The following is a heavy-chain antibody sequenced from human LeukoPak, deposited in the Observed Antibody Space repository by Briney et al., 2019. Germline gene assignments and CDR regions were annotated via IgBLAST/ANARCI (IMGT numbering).Heavy chain of an antibody. V-gene: IGHV3-23*01. D-gene: IGHD2-2*01. CDR1: GFAFSTYA. CDR2: LSGSDEST. J-gene: IGHJ4*02. CDR3: AKERCSTSCYLFYS. Sequence: PGGSLRLSCAASGFAFSTYAMNWVRQAPGKGLEWVSALSGSDESTYYADSVKGRFTISRDKSTNTVYLQMNSLRAEDTAVYYCAKERCSTSCYLFYSWGQGTLVTVSS.